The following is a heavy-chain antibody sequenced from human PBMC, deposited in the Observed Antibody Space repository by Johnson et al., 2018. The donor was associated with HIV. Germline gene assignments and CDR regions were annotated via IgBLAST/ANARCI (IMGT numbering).Heavy chain of an antibody. J-gene: IGHJ3*02. CDR1: GFTFSDYY. CDR2: ISSSGSTI. Sequence: QVQLVESGGGLVKPGGSLRLSCAASGFTFSDYYMSWIRQAPGKGLEWVSYISSSGSTIYYADSVKGRFTISRDNAKNSLYLQMNSLRAEDTALYYCAKDMRPIAALGEDAFDIWGQGTMVTVSS. CDR3: AKDMRPIAALGEDAFDI. V-gene: IGHV3-11*01. D-gene: IGHD6-13*01.